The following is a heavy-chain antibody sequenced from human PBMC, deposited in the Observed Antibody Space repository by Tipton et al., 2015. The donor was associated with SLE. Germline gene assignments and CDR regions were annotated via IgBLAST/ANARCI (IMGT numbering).Heavy chain of an antibody. D-gene: IGHD3-3*01. J-gene: IGHJ6*02. V-gene: IGHV3-11*01. CDR3: ARGGKLEWLASYYYYGMDV. CDR2: ISSSGSTI. Sequence: SLRLSCAASGFTFSDYYMSWIRQAPGKGLEWVSYISSSGSTIYYADSVKGRFTISRDNAKNSLYLQMNSLRAEDTAVYYCARGGKLEWLASYYYYGMDVWGQGTTVTVSS. CDR1: GFTFSDYY.